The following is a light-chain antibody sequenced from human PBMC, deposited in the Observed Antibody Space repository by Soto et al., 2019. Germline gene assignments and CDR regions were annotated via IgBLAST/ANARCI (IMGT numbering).Light chain of an antibody. Sequence: QSALTQPASVSGSPGQSITISCTGTSSNYVSWYQQNPGKAPKLIIYDVNNRPSEISKRFSGSKSDNTASLTISGLQAEDEADYYCSSYTSSSVSFGGGTKLTVL. CDR3: SSYTSSSVS. CDR1: SSNY. CDR2: DVN. V-gene: IGLV2-14*01. J-gene: IGLJ2*01.